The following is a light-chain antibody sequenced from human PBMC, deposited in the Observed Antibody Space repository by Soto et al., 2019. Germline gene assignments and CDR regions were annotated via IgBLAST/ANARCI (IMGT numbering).Light chain of an antibody. CDR2: GDN. V-gene: IGLV1-40*01. CDR3: QSYDISLRGYV. J-gene: IGLJ1*01. CDR1: SSNIGAGTD. Sequence: QSVLTQPPSVSGAPGQRVTISCTGSSSNIGAGTDVPWYQQLPGTAPKLLSYGDNYRPSGVPDRFSASKSGTSASLTITGLQAEDEADYYCQSYDISLRGYVFGTGTKATVL.